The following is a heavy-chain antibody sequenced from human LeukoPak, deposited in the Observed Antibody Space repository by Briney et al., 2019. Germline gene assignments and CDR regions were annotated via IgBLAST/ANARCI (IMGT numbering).Heavy chain of an antibody. CDR3: ARDSGYYGDYRDTGDY. Sequence: SGGSLRLSCAASGFTFSSYAMSWVRQAPGKGLEWVSASSSSSSTIYYADSVKGRFTISRDNAKNSLYLQMNSLRAEDTAVYYCARDSGYYGDYRDTGDYWGQGTLVAVSS. CDR2: SSSSSSTI. V-gene: IGHV3-48*01. J-gene: IGHJ4*02. D-gene: IGHD4-17*01. CDR1: GFTFSSYA.